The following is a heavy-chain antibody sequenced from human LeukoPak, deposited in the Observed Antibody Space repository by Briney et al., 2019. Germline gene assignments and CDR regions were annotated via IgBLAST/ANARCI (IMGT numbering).Heavy chain of an antibody. CDR1: GFTFSSYS. Sequence: GGSLRLSCAASGFTFSSYSMNWVRQAPGKGLEWVSYISSSSSTIYYADPVKGRFTISRDNAKNSLYLQMNSLRDEDTAVYYCAYDSSGPAFAYYYYGMDVWGQGTTVTVSS. J-gene: IGHJ6*02. CDR2: ISSSSSTI. CDR3: AYDSSGPAFAYYYYGMDV. V-gene: IGHV3-48*02. D-gene: IGHD3-22*01.